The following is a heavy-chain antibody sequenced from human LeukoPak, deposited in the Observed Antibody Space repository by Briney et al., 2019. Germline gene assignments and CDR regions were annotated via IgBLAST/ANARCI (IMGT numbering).Heavy chain of an antibody. J-gene: IGHJ4*02. CDR1: GGSFSPYY. CDR3: ARVGLDWGSIDY. D-gene: IGHD3/OR15-3a*01. CDR2: INHRGGT. V-gene: IGHV4-34*01. Sequence: ASETLSLTCTVYGGSFSPYYWNWIRQPPGKGLEWIGEINHRGGTTYNPSLKSRVTISLDTSKNQFSLKLSSVTAADTAVYYCARVGLDWGSIDYWGQGTLVTVSS.